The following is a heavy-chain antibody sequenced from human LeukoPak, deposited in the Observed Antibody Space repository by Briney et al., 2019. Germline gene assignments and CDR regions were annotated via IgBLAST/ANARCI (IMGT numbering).Heavy chain of an antibody. V-gene: IGHV1-8*02. Sequence: ASVKVSCKASGGTFSNYAISWVRQAPGQGLEWMGWMNPNSGNTGYAQKFQGRVTMTRNTSISTAYMELTSLRPEDTAVYYCARGLARTSMVTRGGVRFDYWGQGTLVTVSS. D-gene: IGHD5-18*01. CDR3: ARGLARTSMVTRGGVRFDY. CDR1: GGTFSNYA. J-gene: IGHJ4*02. CDR2: MNPNSGNT.